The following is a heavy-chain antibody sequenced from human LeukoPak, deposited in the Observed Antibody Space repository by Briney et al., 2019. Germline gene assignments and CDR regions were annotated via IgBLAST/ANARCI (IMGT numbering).Heavy chain of an antibody. CDR1: TFTFSSDS. CDR2: ISSSGSTI. J-gene: IGHJ3*02. V-gene: IGHV3-48*04. CDR3: ASSSGWRPHDAFDI. D-gene: IGHD6-19*01. Sequence: GGSLRLSCAASTFTFSSDSMNWVRQAPGKGLEWVSYISSSGSTIYYADSVKGRFTISRDNAKNSLYLQMNSLRAEDTAVYYCASSSGWRPHDAFDIWGQGTMVTVSS.